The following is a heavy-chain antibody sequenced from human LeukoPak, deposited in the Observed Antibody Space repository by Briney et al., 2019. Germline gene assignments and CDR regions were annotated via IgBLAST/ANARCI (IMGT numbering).Heavy chain of an antibody. CDR1: GYTFTGCY. Sequence: GASVKVSCKASGYTFTGCYMHWVRQAPGQGLEWMGRINPNSGGTNYAQKFQGRVTMTRDTSISTAYMELSRLRSDDTAVYYCASEWELPTMRDGMDVWGQGTTVTVSS. CDR2: INPNSGGT. CDR3: ASEWELPTMRDGMDV. D-gene: IGHD1-26*01. V-gene: IGHV1-2*06. J-gene: IGHJ6*02.